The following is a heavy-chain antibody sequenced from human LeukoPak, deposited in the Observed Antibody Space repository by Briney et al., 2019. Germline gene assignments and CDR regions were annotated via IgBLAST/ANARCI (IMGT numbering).Heavy chain of an antibody. D-gene: IGHD2-2*01. CDR3: ARDSCRGSSTSCWFDP. CDR2: ISYDGSNK. J-gene: IGHJ5*02. V-gene: IGHV3-30-3*01. Sequence: GRSLRLSCAASGFTFSSYAMHWARQAPGKGLGWVAVISYDGSNKYYADSVKGRFTISRDNSKNTLYLQMNSLRAEDTAVYYCARDSCRGSSTSCWFDPWGQGTLVTVSS. CDR1: GFTFSSYA.